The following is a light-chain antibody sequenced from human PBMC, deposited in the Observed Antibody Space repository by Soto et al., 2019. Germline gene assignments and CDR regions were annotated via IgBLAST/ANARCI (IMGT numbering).Light chain of an antibody. J-gene: IGKJ1*01. CDR1: QGISDY. CDR2: AAS. V-gene: IGKV1-17*03. CDR3: LQHFTYPWT. Sequence: DIPMTQSPSAMSASVGDRVTITCRASQGISDYLAWFQQKPGQVPNRLIFAASNLQYGVPSRFSGSGSGTEFTLTISTLEPEDFATYHCLQHFTYPWTFGQGTKVDMK.